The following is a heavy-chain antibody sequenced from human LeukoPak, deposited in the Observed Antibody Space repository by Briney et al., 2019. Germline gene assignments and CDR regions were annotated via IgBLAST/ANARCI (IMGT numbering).Heavy chain of an antibody. CDR1: GGAISSYY. J-gene: IGHJ3*02. D-gene: IGHD3-22*01. V-gene: IGHV4-59*05. Sequence: SETLSLTCTVSGGAISSYYWSWIRQPPGKGLEWIGSIYYSGSTYYNPSLKSRVTISVDTSKNQFPLKLSSVTAADTAVYYCASDNYDSSGYREPGAFNIWGQGTMVTVSS. CDR3: ASDNYDSSGYREPGAFNI. CDR2: IYYSGST.